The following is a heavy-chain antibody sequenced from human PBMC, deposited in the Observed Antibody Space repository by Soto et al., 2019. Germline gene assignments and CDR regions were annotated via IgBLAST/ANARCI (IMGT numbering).Heavy chain of an antibody. CDR2: IYHSGST. Sequence: TLSLTCTVSGGSISSGGYSWSWIRQPPGKGLEWIGYIYHSGSTYYNPSLKSRVTISVDRSKNQFSLKLSSVTAADTAVYYCARDSDLTDAFDIWGQGTMVTVSS. D-gene: IGHD3-10*01. J-gene: IGHJ3*02. CDR1: GGSISSGGYS. V-gene: IGHV4-30-2*01. CDR3: ARDSDLTDAFDI.